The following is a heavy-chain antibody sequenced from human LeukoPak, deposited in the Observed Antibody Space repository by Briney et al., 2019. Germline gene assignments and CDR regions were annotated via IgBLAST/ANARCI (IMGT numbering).Heavy chain of an antibody. Sequence: PLGSLRLSSAESRFTFSIYSTSSGCPGPRERLWWGSYISSSSSYIYYADSVKGRFTISRDNAKNSLYLQMNSLRAEDTAVYYCARELCGGYAFDYWGQGTLVTVSS. D-gene: IGHD5-12*01. V-gene: IGHV3-21*05. J-gene: IGHJ4*02. CDR2: ISSSSSYI. CDR1: RFTFSIYS. CDR3: ARELCGGYAFDY.